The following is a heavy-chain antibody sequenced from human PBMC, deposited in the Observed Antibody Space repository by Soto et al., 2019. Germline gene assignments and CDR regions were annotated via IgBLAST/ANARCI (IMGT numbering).Heavy chain of an antibody. D-gene: IGHD3-3*01. CDR3: AKVSLWFYDFWSGDDDY. CDR1: GFTFSSYA. Sequence: GGSLRLSCAASGFTFSSYAMSWVRQAPGKGLEWVSAISGSGGSTYYADSVKGRFTISRDNSKNTLYLQMNSLRAEDTAVYYCAKVSLWFYDFWSGDDDYWGQGTLVTVSS. J-gene: IGHJ4*02. CDR2: ISGSGGST. V-gene: IGHV3-23*01.